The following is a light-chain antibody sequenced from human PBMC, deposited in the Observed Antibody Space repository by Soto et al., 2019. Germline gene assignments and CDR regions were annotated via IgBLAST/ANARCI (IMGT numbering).Light chain of an antibody. CDR3: AVWDDSLSGVV. Sequence: QAVLAQPPSASGTPGQRVTISCSGSTSNVGSNLASWYQQLPGSAPKLLICNDYERPSGVPDRFSGSKSGTSASLGISGLRSEDEADYFCAVWDDSLSGVVFGGGTKLTVL. CDR1: TSNVGSNL. V-gene: IGLV1-47*02. CDR2: NDY. J-gene: IGLJ2*01.